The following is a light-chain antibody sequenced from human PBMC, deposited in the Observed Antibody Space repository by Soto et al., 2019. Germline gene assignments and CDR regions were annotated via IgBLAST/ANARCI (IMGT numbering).Light chain of an antibody. V-gene: IGLV2-14*01. CDR2: DVN. Sequence: QSALTQPASVSGSPGQSITISCTGTSSDVGGYNYVSWYQQYPGKAPQLMIFDVNDRPSGVSYRFYGSKSGNTASLTISGLQAEDEAHYYCSSYSTTSFFVFGTGTKVTVL. CDR1: SSDVGGYNY. CDR3: SSYSTTSFFV. J-gene: IGLJ1*01.